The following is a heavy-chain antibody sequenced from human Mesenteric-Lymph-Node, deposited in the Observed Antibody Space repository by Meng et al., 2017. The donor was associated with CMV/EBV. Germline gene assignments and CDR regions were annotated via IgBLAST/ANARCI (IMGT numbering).Heavy chain of an antibody. Sequence: GESLKISCAASGFTFRSSGMHWVRQAPGKGLEWVAFIGFNGRNPGYADSVKGQFTISRDNSKNTLYLQMNSLRAEDTAVYYCAKDLHCSSKSCFHPYYAMDVWGQGTTVTVSS. D-gene: IGHD2-2*01. V-gene: IGHV3-30*02. CDR2: IGFNGRNP. CDR1: GFTFRSSG. J-gene: IGHJ6*02. CDR3: AKDLHCSSKSCFHPYYAMDV.